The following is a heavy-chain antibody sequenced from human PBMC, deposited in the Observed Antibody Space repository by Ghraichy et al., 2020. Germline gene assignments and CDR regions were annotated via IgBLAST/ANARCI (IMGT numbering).Heavy chain of an antibody. V-gene: IGHV1-3*01. CDR2: INAGNGNT. Sequence: ASVKVSCKASGYTFTSYAMHWVRQAPGQRLEWMGWINAGNGNTKYSQKFQGRVTITRDTSASTAYMELSSLRSEDTAVYYCARGLIRRSPVVVVARYFDLWGRGTLVTVSS. J-gene: IGHJ2*01. D-gene: IGHD2-15*01. CDR1: GYTFTSYA. CDR3: ARGLIRRSPVVVVARYFDL.